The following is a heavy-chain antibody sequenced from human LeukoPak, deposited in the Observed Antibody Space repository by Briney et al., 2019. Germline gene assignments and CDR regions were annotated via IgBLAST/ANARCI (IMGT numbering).Heavy chain of an antibody. D-gene: IGHD3-9*01. V-gene: IGHV3-23*01. CDR2: ITGSGGNT. Sequence: GASLRLSCAASGFTFSIYAMSWVRQAPGKGLDWVSAITGSGGNTYYADSVKGRFTISRDNSKNTLYLQMNSLRAEDTAVYYCAKWGDYDVLTGYYVSDYWGQGALVTVSS. J-gene: IGHJ4*02. CDR3: AKWGDYDVLTGYYVSDY. CDR1: GFTFSIYA.